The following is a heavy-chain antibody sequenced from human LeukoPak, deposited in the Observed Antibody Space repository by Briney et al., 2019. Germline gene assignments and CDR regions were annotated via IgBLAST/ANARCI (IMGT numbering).Heavy chain of an antibody. V-gene: IGHV3-15*01. Sequence: NTGGSLRLSCAASGFTFRNAWMSWVRQAPGKGLEWVGRIKSKTDSGTTDYAAPVKGRFTISRDDSKNTLYLQMNSLKFEDTAVYYCTTAPAQSDYWGQGTLVTVSS. CDR1: GFTFRNAW. J-gene: IGHJ4*02. CDR3: TTAPAQSDY. D-gene: IGHD2-2*01. CDR2: IKSKTDSGTT.